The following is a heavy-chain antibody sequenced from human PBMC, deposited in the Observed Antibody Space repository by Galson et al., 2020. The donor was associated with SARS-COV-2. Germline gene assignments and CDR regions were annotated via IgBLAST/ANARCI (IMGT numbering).Heavy chain of an antibody. Sequence: TGGSLRLSCAASGFTFSLYSMTWVRQAPGKGLEWVANIKKDGSEKYYVDSVKGRFTISRDNVDNSLYLQMNSLRAEDTAVYYCARDTRSKYYGGYDYWVQGTLVTVSS. J-gene: IGHJ4*02. CDR1: GFTFSLYS. D-gene: IGHD3-3*01. CDR2: IKKDGSEK. CDR3: ARDTRSKYYGGYDY. V-gene: IGHV3-7*01.